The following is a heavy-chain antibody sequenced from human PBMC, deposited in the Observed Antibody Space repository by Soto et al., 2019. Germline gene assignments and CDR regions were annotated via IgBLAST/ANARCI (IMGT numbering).Heavy chain of an antibody. CDR2: IIPIFGTA. V-gene: IGHV1-69*12. Sequence: QVQLVQSGAEVKKPGSSVKVSCKASGGTFSSYAISWVRQAPGQGLEWMGGIIPIFGTANYAQKFQGRVTVTADESTSTAYMKLSSLRSEDTAVYYCAAPYGSGSYYNGFDYWGQGTLVTVSS. CDR1: GGTFSSYA. J-gene: IGHJ4*02. CDR3: AAPYGSGSYYNGFDY. D-gene: IGHD3-10*01.